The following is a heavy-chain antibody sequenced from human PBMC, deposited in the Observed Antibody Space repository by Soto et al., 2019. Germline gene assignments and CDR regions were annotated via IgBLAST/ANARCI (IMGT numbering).Heavy chain of an antibody. Sequence: QVQLVQSGDEVKKPGASVKVSCKASGYIFVNYGIAWVRQAPVQGLEWMGWISPYTGNTHSATKVQGRLTMTTDTSTSTAYMDLGSLTSDETAVYYCVMVDNYVTPTPQDVWGQGTTVTVSS. CDR1: GYIFVNYG. CDR2: ISPYTGNT. J-gene: IGHJ6*02. D-gene: IGHD3-16*01. V-gene: IGHV1-18*01. CDR3: VMVDNYVTPTPQDV.